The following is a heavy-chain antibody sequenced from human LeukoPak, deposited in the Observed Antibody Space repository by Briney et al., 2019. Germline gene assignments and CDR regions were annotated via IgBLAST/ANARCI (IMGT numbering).Heavy chain of an antibody. CDR1: GFTFSFSW. D-gene: IGHD5-18*01. Sequence: GGSLRLSCAASGFTFSFSWMHWVRQAPGKGLVWVSRINGNGSSTTYADSVKGRFTISRDNAKNTLYLQMNSLRAADTAVYYCARRRYSYGSKLFDYWGQGTLVTVSS. CDR3: ARRRYSYGSKLFDY. CDR2: INGNGSST. J-gene: IGHJ4*02. V-gene: IGHV3-74*01.